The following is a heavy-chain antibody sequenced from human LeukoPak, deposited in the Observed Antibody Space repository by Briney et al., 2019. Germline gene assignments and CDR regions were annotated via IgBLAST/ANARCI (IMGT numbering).Heavy chain of an antibody. D-gene: IGHD3-22*01. CDR3: ARHDKDSSGYNWFDP. CDR2: IYPGDSDT. V-gene: IGHV5-51*01. CDR1: TYSFTTYW. Sequence: GESLKISCQGSTYSFTTYWIGWVRQMPGKGLEWMGIIYPGDSDTKYSPSFQGQVTISTDKSISTAYLQWSSLKASDTAMYYCARHDKDSSGYNWFDPWGQGTLVTVSS. J-gene: IGHJ5*02.